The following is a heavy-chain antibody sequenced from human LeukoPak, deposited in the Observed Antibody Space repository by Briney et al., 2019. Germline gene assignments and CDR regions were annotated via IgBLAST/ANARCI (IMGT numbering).Heavy chain of an antibody. J-gene: IGHJ4*02. CDR1: GYTFTSYD. D-gene: IGHD2-2*01. CDR3: ARGMPHSGLFDY. CDR2: MNPNSGNT. V-gene: IGHV1-8*01. Sequence: ASVKVSCKASGYTFTSYDINWVRQATGQGLEWMGWMNPNSGNTGYAQKFQGRVTMTRNTSISTAYMELSSLRSEDTAVYYCARGMPHSGLFDYWGQGTLVTVSS.